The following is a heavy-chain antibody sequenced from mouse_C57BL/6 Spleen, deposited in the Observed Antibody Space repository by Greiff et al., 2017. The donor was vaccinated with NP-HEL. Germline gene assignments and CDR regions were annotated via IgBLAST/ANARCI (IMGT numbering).Heavy chain of an antibody. J-gene: IGHJ2*01. CDR1: GYTFTSYW. CDR2: IDPSDSYT. Sequence: QVQLQQPGAELVKPGASVKLSCKASGYTFTSYWMHWVKQRPGQGLEWIGRIDPSDSYTNYNQKFKGKATLTGDKSSSTAYMQRSSLTSEDSAVYDCAITVGYWGQGTTLTVSA. V-gene: IGHV1-50*01. D-gene: IGHD1-1*01. CDR3: AITVGY.